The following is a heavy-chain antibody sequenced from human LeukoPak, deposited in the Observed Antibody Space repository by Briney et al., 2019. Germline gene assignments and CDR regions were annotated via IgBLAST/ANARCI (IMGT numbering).Heavy chain of an antibody. D-gene: IGHD2-2*01. CDR2: IIPIFGTA. CDR1: GGTFSSYA. V-gene: IGHV1-69*13. CDR3: ASLSVVPAAQGAFDI. J-gene: IGHJ3*02. Sequence: SVKVSCKASGGTFSSYAISWVRQAPGQGLEWMGGIIPIFGTANYAQKFQGRVTITADESTSTAYMELSSLRSEDMAVYYCASLSVVPAAQGAFDIWGQGTMVTVSS.